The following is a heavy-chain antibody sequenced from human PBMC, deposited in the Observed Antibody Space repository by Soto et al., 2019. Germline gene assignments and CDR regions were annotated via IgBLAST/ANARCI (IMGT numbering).Heavy chain of an antibody. V-gene: IGHV3-23*01. CDR3: ARYIPGVRYYGMDV. D-gene: IGHD2-2*01. Sequence: PGGSLRLSCAASGFTFSSYAMKWGLQAPGKGLEWVSLIGESGTPTYYADSVKGRFTISRDNSGNTLFLEMYSLRAEDTAVYYCARYIPGVRYYGMDVWGQGTTVTVSS. CDR1: GFTFSSYA. CDR2: IGESGTPT. J-gene: IGHJ6*02.